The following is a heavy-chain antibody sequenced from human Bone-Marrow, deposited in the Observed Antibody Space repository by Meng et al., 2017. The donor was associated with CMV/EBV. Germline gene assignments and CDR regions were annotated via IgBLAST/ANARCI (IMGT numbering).Heavy chain of an antibody. CDR1: GFTFSSYS. CDR3: ARALGYCSSTSCYSYYYGMDV. J-gene: IGHJ6*02. V-gene: IGHV3-21*01. Sequence: GEFLKISCAAAGFTFSSYSMNWVRQAPGKGLEWVSSISSSSYIYYADSVKGRFTISRDNAKNSLYLQMNSLRAEDTAVYYCARALGYCSSTSCYSYYYGMDVWGQGTTVTVSS. D-gene: IGHD2-2*01. CDR2: ISSSSYI.